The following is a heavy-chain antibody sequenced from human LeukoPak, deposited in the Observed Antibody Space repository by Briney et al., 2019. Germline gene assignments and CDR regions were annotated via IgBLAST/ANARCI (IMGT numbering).Heavy chain of an antibody. J-gene: IGHJ6*03. CDR1: GYRFTSYW. CDR3: ARRGEQRSYYYYYYMDV. D-gene: IGHD1-26*01. CDR2: IYPGDSDT. Sequence: GESLKISCKGSGYRFTSYWIGWVRQMPGKGLEWMGIIYPGDSDTRYSPSFQGQVTISADKSISTAYLQWSSLKASDTAMYYCARRGEQRSYYYYYYMDVWGKGTTVTVSS. V-gene: IGHV5-51*01.